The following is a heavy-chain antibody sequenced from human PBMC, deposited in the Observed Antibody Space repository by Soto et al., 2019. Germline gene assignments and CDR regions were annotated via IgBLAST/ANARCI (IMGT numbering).Heavy chain of an antibody. J-gene: IGHJ4*02. CDR3: AKATVHCSSNSCPSREFDY. CDR1: GFTFSSYA. D-gene: IGHD2-2*01. CDR2: ISGSGGST. Sequence: EVQLLESGGGLVQPGGSLRLSCAASGFTFSSYAMSWVRQAPGKWLEWVSAISGSGGSTYYADSVKGRFTISRDNSKNTLYLQMNSLRAEDTAVYYCAKATVHCSSNSCPSREFDYWGQGTLVTVSS. V-gene: IGHV3-23*01.